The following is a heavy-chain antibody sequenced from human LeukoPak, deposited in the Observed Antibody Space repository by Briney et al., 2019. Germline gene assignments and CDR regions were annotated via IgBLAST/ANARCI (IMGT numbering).Heavy chain of an antibody. CDR2: IRHDGSDK. CDR1: GFTFGSYG. Sequence: GGSLRLSCAASGFTFGSYGVHWVRQAPGKGLEWVAFIRHDGSDKYYADSVKGRFTISGDNSKSTLYLQMNSLRAEDTAVYHCARKKSVYRSSSSTYYYMDVWGKGTTVTVSS. V-gene: IGHV3-30*02. J-gene: IGHJ6*03. D-gene: IGHD6-6*01. CDR3: ARKKSVYRSSSSTYYYMDV.